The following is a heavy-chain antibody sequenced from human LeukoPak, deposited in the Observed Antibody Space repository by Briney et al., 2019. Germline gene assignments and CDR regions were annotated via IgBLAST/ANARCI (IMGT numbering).Heavy chain of an antibody. V-gene: IGHV1-18*01. CDR2: ISAYNGNT. J-gene: IGHJ4*02. Sequence: ASEKVSCKASGYTFTSYGISWVRQAPGQGLEWMGWISAYNGNTNYAQKLQGRVTMTTDTSTSTAYMELRSLRSDDTAVYYCARVSVRYDSSGLFDYWGQGTLVTVSS. CDR3: ARVSVRYDSSGLFDY. D-gene: IGHD3-22*01. CDR1: GYTFTSYG.